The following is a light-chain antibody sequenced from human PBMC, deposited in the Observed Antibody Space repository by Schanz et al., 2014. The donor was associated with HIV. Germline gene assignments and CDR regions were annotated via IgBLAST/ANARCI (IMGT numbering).Light chain of an antibody. CDR1: SSDVGADNS. CDR2: DVT. V-gene: IGLV2-14*03. CDR3: STYTTSKTWV. Sequence: SALTQPASVSGSPGQSITISCTGTSSDVGADNSVSWYQQHPGEAPRLIIYDVTSRPSGVSARFSASKTGETASLTISGLQAEDEAEYYCSTYTTSKTWVFGGGTKLTVL. J-gene: IGLJ3*02.